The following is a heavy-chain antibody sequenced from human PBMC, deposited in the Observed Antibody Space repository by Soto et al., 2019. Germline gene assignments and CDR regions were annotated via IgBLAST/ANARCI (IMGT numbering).Heavy chain of an antibody. CDR2: IYWNDDK. V-gene: IGHV2-5*01. CDR3: AHLSPKYSSSWYKWFDP. CDR1: GFSLSTSGVG. D-gene: IGHD6-13*01. J-gene: IGHJ5*02. Sequence: QITLKESGPTLVKPTQTLTLTCTFSGFSLSTSGVGVGWIRQPPGKALEWLALIYWNDDKRYSPSLKSRLTITQDTSKNQVVLTMTNMDPVDTATYYCAHLSPKYSSSWYKWFDPWGQGTLVTVSS.